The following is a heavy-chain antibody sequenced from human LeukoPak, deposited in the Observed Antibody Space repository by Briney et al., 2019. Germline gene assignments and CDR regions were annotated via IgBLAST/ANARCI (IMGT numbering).Heavy chain of an antibody. V-gene: IGHV1-3*01. Sequence: GASVKVSCKASGYTFTSYAMHWVRQAPGQRLEWMGWINAGNGNTKYSQKFQGRVTITRDTSASTAYMELSSLRSEDTAVYYCARGSIAVAGPFDYWGQGTLVTVSS. D-gene: IGHD6-19*01. CDR1: GYTFTSYA. CDR3: ARGSIAVAGPFDY. CDR2: INAGNGNT. J-gene: IGHJ4*02.